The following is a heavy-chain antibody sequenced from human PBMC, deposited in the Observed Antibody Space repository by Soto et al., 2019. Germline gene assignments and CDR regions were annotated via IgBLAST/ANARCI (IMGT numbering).Heavy chain of an antibody. CDR2: ITPYNGNT. D-gene: IGHD2-2*01. Sequence: ASVKVSCKASNYTFITYGITWVRQAPGQGLEWVGWITPYNGNTNYGQNFQGRVTMTADTSTSTAYMELRSLTPDDTAVYYCARDTSLYFDYWGQGTRVTVSS. V-gene: IGHV1-18*01. J-gene: IGHJ4*02. CDR1: NYTFITYG. CDR3: ARDTSLYFDY.